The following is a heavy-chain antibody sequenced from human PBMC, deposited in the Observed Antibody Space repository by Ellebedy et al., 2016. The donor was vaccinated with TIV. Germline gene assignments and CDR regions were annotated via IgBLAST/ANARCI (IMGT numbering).Heavy chain of an antibody. V-gene: IGHV3-30*04. J-gene: IGHJ4*02. Sequence: PGGSLRLSCAASGFIFRNYAMHWLRQAPGTGLEWLALVSYDGTDEWYADSVRGRLTVSRDNSRSTLFLQMDSLRGVDTAVYYCASQTHDNGGHAIDYWGQGALVTVSS. CDR1: GFIFRNYA. D-gene: IGHD4-23*01. CDR3: ASQTHDNGGHAIDY. CDR2: VSYDGTDE.